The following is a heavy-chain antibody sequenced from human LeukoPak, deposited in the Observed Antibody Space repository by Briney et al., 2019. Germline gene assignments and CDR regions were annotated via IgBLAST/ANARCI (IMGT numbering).Heavy chain of an antibody. J-gene: IGHJ4*02. CDR2: MNPNSGNT. D-gene: IGHD6-19*01. V-gene: IGHV1-8*01. CDR1: GYTFTSYD. Sequence: EASVKVSCKASGYTFTSYDINWVRQATGQGLEWMGWMNPNSGNTGYAQKFQGRVTMTRNTSISTAYMELSSLRSEDTAVYYCAKDAPIAVAGFSTFDYWGQGTLVTVSS. CDR3: AKDAPIAVAGFSTFDY.